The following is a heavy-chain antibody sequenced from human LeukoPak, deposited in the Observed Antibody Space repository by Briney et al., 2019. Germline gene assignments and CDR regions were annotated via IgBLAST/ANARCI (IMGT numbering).Heavy chain of an antibody. V-gene: IGHV3-23*01. CDR1: GFTFSSYA. CDR3: AKAELPIFGVPDY. J-gene: IGHJ4*02. Sequence: GGSLRLSCAASGFTFSSYAMSWVRQAPGKGLEWVSAISGSGGSTYYADSVKGRFTISRDNSKNTLYLQMNSLRAEDTAVYYYAKAELPIFGVPDYWGQGTLVTVSS. D-gene: IGHD3-3*02. CDR2: ISGSGGST.